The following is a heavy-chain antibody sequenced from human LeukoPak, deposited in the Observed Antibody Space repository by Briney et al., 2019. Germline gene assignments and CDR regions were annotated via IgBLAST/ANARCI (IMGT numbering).Heavy chain of an antibody. CDR3: ARSGYSSGWYLYYFDY. J-gene: IGHJ4*02. Sequence: SETLSLTCTVSGGSISSCYWSWIRQPPGKGLEWIGYIYYSGSTNYNPSLKSRVTISVDTSKNQFSLKLSSVTAADTAVYYCARSGYSSGWYLYYFDYWGQGTLVTVSS. CDR1: GGSISSCY. V-gene: IGHV4-59*08. CDR2: IYYSGST. D-gene: IGHD6-19*01.